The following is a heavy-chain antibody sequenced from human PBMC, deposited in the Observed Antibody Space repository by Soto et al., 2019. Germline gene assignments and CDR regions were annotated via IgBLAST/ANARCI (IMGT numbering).Heavy chain of an antibody. V-gene: IGHV3-30*18. Sequence: QVQLVESGGGVVQPGRSLRLSCAASGFTFSSYGMHWVRQAPGKGLEWVAVISYDGSNKYYADSVKGRFTISRDNSKNTLHLQMNSLTAEDTAVYYCAKAPYSESYYGHYFDYWGQGTLVTVSS. D-gene: IGHD1-26*01. CDR3: AKAPYSESYYGHYFDY. CDR2: ISYDGSNK. CDR1: GFTFSSYG. J-gene: IGHJ4*02.